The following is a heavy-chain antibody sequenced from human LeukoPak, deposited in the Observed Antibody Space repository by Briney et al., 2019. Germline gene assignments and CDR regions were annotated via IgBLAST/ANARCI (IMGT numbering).Heavy chain of an antibody. J-gene: IGHJ6*02. CDR3: ARDLHYYVAMDV. D-gene: IGHD3-10*02. Sequence: GGSLRLSCEASGFTFSAYAMTWGRQAPGKGLEWVSSGSDNKSHYSESVKGRFAISRDNSKSIVFLQLNSLRAEDTALYYCARDLHYYVAMDVWGQGTTVYVSS. CDR2: GSDNKS. CDR1: GFTFSAYA. V-gene: IGHV3-23*01.